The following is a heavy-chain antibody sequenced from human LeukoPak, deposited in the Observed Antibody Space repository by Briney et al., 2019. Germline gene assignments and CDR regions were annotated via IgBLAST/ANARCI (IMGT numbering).Heavy chain of an antibody. J-gene: IGHJ3*02. CDR1: GFTFSSYS. D-gene: IGHD3-3*01. CDR2: ISSSSSYI. Sequence: GSLRLSCAASGFTFSSYSMNWVRQAPGKGLEWVSSISSSSSYIYYADSVKGRFTISRDNSKNTLYLQMNSLRAEDTAVYYCAKVPVFSLTISEVVTDDAFDIWGQGTIVTVSS. CDR3: AKVPVFSLTISEVVTDDAFDI. V-gene: IGHV3-21*04.